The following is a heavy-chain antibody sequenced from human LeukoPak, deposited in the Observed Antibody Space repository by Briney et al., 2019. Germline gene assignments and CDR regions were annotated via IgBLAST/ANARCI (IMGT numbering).Heavy chain of an antibody. J-gene: IGHJ4*02. CDR1: GFTFHGSW. CDR2: MDPSGTQK. V-gene: IGHV3-7*01. Sequence: GGSLRLSCAASGFTFHGSWMTWVRQNPGKGLEWVANMDPSGTQKRYVDSVRGRFTISKDNSGTSFYLEMSSLTVDDTAIYYCAIWTSDNSWGQGTLVTVSS. CDR3: AIWTSDNS. D-gene: IGHD2/OR15-2a*01.